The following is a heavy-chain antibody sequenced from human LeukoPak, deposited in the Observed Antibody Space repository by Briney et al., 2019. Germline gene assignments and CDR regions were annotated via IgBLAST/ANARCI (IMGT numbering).Heavy chain of an antibody. D-gene: IGHD2/OR15-2a*01. V-gene: IGHV3-66*01. J-gene: IGHJ4*02. Sequence: GGSLRLSCAASGFTVSSTYMSWVRQAPGKGLEWVSVIYSGGTTYYADSVKGRFTISRDNSKNTLYLQMNSLRTEDTAVYYCARDLSVFGLSYFDYWGQGTLVTVSS. CDR3: ARDLSVFGLSYFDY. CDR2: IYSGGTT. CDR1: GFTVSSTY.